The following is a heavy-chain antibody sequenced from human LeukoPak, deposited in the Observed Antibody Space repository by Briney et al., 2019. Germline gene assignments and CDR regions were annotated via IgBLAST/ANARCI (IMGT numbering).Heavy chain of an antibody. J-gene: IGHJ5*02. V-gene: IGHV4-30-4*08. CDR2: IYYSGST. CDR3: ARDWSSVVAGGGDWFDP. D-gene: IGHD3-16*01. Sequence: SETLSLTCAVYGGSFSGYYWSWIRQPPGKGLEWIGYIYYSGSTYYNPSLKSRVTISVDTSKNQFSLKLSSVTAADTAVYYCARDWSSVVAGGGDWFDPWGQGTLVTVSS. CDR1: GGSFSGYY.